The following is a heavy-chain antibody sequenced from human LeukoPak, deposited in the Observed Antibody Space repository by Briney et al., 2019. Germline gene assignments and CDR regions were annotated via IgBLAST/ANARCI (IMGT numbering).Heavy chain of an antibody. CDR3: ARGYSGYHYYYYMDV. CDR2: IIPIFGTA. CDR1: GGTFSSYA. Sequence: ASVKVSCKASGGTFSSYAISWVRQAPGQGLEWMGGIIPIFGTANYAQKFQGRVTITADESTSTAYMELSSLRSEDTAVYHCARGYSGYHYYYYMDVWGKGTTVTISS. V-gene: IGHV1-69*13. J-gene: IGHJ6*03. D-gene: IGHD5-12*01.